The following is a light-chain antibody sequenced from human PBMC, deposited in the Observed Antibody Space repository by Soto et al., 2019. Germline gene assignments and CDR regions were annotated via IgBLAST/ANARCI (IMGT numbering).Light chain of an antibody. J-gene: IGKJ1*01. Sequence: DIQMTQSPSTLPASVGDRVTITCRASQSISSWLAWYPQKPGKATKLLIYKASSLESGVPSRFSGSGSGTDSTLTISSLQPDDFETYYCEQYNSYRMTFGQGTKVEIK. CDR2: KAS. CDR3: EQYNSYRMT. CDR1: QSISSW. V-gene: IGKV1-5*03.